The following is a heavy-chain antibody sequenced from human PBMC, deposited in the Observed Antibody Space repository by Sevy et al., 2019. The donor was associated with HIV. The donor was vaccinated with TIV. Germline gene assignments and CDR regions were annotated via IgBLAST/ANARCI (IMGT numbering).Heavy chain of an antibody. D-gene: IGHD5-18*01. CDR3: AKDRRRGYSFGLDS. CDR2: ISYDGDNK. CDR1: GFPFGSHS. J-gene: IGHJ5*01. V-gene: IGHV3-30*18. Sequence: GGSVRLSCVGSGFPFGSHSMHWVRQAPGKGLEWVAVISYDGDNKYYADSVKGRFTISRDNSKNTLFLQMNSLRGDDTAVYYCAKDRRRGYSFGLDSWGQGTLVTVSS.